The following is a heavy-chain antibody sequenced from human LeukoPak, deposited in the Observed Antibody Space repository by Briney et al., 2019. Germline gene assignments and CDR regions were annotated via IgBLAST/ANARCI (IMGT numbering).Heavy chain of an antibody. CDR3: AKCFRTTVTTVDY. CDR2: ISASGGST. J-gene: IGHJ4*02. Sequence: GGSLRLSCVASGFTVSSDYMSWVRQAPGKGLEWVSAISASGGSTYYADSVKGRFTISRDNSKNTLFMQMNSLRAEDMAIYYCAKCFRTTVTTVDYWGQGTLVTVSS. D-gene: IGHD4-17*01. CDR1: GFTVSSDY. V-gene: IGHV3-23*01.